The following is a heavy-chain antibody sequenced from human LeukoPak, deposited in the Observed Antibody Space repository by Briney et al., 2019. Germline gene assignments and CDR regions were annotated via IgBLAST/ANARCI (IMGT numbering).Heavy chain of an antibody. CDR3: ARDHRCSGGSCYYYYYYMDV. Sequence: ASVKVSCKASGYTFTSYYMHWVRQAPGQGLEWMGIINPSGGSTSYAQKFQGRVTMTRDTSTSTVYMELSSLRSEDTAVYYCARDHRCSGGSCYYYYYYMDVWAKGPRSPSP. J-gene: IGHJ6*03. CDR1: GYTFTSYY. V-gene: IGHV1-46*01. CDR2: INPSGGST. D-gene: IGHD2-15*01.